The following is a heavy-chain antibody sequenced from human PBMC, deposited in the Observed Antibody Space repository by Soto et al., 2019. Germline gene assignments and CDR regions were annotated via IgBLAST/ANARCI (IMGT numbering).Heavy chain of an antibody. J-gene: IGHJ3*02. CDR3: ARVGEFTIFGVVIMGAFDI. V-gene: IGHV1-69*13. CDR1: GGTFSSYA. Sequence: SVKVSCKASGGTFSSYAISWVRQAPGQGLEWMGGIIPIFGTANYAQKFQGRVTITADESTSTAYMELSSLRSEDTAVYYCARVGEFTIFGVVIMGAFDIWGQGTMVPVSS. CDR2: IIPIFGTA. D-gene: IGHD3-3*01.